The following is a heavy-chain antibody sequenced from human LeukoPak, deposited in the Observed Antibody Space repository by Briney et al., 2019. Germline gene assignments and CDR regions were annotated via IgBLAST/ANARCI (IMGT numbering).Heavy chain of an antibody. CDR3: TRGGDVYKFANF. Sequence: PSETLTLTSTVSDDSISTNNYYWSWIRQPPGNGLEWVGTLHVSGTPYYSPSLNSRVSISVDTSKNQFSLMLKSVTATDTAVYYCTRGGDVYKFANFWGQGTLVTVSS. V-gene: IGHV4-39*01. CDR1: DDSISTNNYY. D-gene: IGHD5-24*01. J-gene: IGHJ4*02. CDR2: LHVSGTP.